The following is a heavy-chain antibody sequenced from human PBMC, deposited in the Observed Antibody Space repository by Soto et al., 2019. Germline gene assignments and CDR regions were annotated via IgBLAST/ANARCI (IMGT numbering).Heavy chain of an antibody. D-gene: IGHD3-16*01. CDR3: VSANVVIPAVWQYYAMDV. CDR1: GVDILSSSYY. V-gene: IGHV4-39*01. J-gene: IGHJ6*02. CDR2: IYFSGST. Sequence: QVQLQESGHGLVKPSETMSLSCSVSGVDILSSSYYLGWVRQPPGKGLDWIGHIYFSGSTFYNATLKSRVTISVDKSKSQFSLSLIAVTAADTAVYYCVSANVVIPAVWQYYAMDVWGQGTAVTVSS.